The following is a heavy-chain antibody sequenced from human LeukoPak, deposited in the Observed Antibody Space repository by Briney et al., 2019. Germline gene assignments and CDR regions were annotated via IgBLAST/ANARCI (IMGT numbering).Heavy chain of an antibody. D-gene: IGHD5-24*01. J-gene: IGHJ3*02. CDR3: ARDRKATWRAFDI. CDR1: GGTFSSYA. CDR2: IIPIFGTA. Sequence: SVKVSCKASGGTFSSYAISWVRQAPGQGLEWMGGIIPIFGTANYAQKFQGRVTITTDESTSTAYMELSSLRSEDTAVYYCARDRKATWRAFDIWGQGTMVTVSS. V-gene: IGHV1-69*05.